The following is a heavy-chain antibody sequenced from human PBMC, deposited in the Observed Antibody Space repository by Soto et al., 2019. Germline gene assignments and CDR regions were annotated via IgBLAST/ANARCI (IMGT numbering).Heavy chain of an antibody. Sequence: ASVKVSCKASGYTFTGYYMHWVRQAPGQGLEWMGWINPNSGGTNYAQKFQGWVTMTRDTSISTAYMELSRLRSDDTAVYYRARGGYSYGYSNHYGMDVWGQGTTVTVSS. D-gene: IGHD5-18*01. V-gene: IGHV1-2*04. CDR2: INPNSGGT. CDR3: ARGGYSYGYSNHYGMDV. CDR1: GYTFTGYY. J-gene: IGHJ6*02.